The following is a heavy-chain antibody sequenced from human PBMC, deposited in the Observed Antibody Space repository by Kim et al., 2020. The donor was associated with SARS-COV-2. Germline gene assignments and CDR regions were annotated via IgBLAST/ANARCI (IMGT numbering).Heavy chain of an antibody. CDR1: GGSISSYY. Sequence: SETLSLTCTVSGGSISSYYWSWIRQPPGKGLEWIGYIYYSGSTNYNPSLKSRVTISVDTSKNQFSLKLSSVTAADTAVYYCARQTDIVATTDYYYYYGMDVWGQGTTVTVSS. J-gene: IGHJ6*02. V-gene: IGHV4-59*08. CDR3: ARQTDIVATTDYYYYYGMDV. D-gene: IGHD5-12*01. CDR2: IYYSGST.